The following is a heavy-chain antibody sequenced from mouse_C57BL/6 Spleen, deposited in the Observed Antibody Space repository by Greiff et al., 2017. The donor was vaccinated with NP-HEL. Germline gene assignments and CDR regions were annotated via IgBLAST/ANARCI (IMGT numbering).Heavy chain of an antibody. CDR3: ARGVTTRYFDV. CDR2: ISYDGSN. Sequence: EVQVVESGPGLVKPSQSLSLTCSVTGYSITSGYYWNWIRQFPGNKLEWMGYISYDGSNNYNPSLKNRISITRDTSKNQFFLKLNSVTTEDTATYYCARGVTTRYFDVWGTGTTVTVSS. V-gene: IGHV3-6*01. J-gene: IGHJ1*03. D-gene: IGHD2-1*01. CDR1: GYSITSGYY.